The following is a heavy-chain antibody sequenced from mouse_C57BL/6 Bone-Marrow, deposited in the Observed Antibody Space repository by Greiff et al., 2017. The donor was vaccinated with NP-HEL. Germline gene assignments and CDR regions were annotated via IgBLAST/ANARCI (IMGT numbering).Heavy chain of an antibody. CDR1: GFTFSDYG. CDR3: ARRGFYYYGSSHYFDY. V-gene: IGHV5-17*01. J-gene: IGHJ2*01. CDR2: ISSGSSTI. Sequence: EVHLVESGGGLVKPGGSLKLPCAASGFTFSDYGMHWVRQAPEKGLEWVAYISSGSSTIYYADTVKGRFTISRDNAKNTLFLQMTSLRSEDTAMYYGARRGFYYYGSSHYFDYWGQGTTLTVSS. D-gene: IGHD1-1*01.